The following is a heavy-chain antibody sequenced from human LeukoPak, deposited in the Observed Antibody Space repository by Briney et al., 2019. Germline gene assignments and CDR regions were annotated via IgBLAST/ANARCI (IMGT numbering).Heavy chain of an antibody. CDR1: GGSISSSSYY. CDR2: IYYSGST. D-gene: IGHD6-19*01. Sequence: SETLSLTCTVSGGSISSSSYYWGWIRQPPGKGLEWIGSIYYSGSTYHNPSLKSRVPISVDTSKNQFSLKLSSVTAADTAVYYCARGRGFGGGSSGWYNNWFDPWGQGTLVTVSS. CDR3: ARGRGFGGGSSGWYNNWFDP. J-gene: IGHJ5*02. V-gene: IGHV4-39*07.